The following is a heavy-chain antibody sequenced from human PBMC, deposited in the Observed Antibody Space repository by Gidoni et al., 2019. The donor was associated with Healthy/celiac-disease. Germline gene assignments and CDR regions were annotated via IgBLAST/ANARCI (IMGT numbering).Heavy chain of an antibody. CDR1: GGTFSSYA. Sequence: QVQLVQSGAEVKKPGSSVKVSCKASGGTFSSYAISWVRQAPGQGLEWMGRIIPILGIANYAQKFQGRVTITADKSTSTAYMELSSLRSEDTAVYYCARGAATPSGWFDPWGQGTLVTVSS. V-gene: IGHV1-69*04. D-gene: IGHD2-15*01. J-gene: IGHJ5*02. CDR3: ARGAATPSGWFDP. CDR2: IIPILGIA.